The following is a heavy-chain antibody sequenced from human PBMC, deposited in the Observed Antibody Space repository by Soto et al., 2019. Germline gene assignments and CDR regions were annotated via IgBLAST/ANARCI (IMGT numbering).Heavy chain of an antibody. V-gene: IGHV4-61*01. CDR2: IYYSGST. J-gene: IGHJ6*02. Sequence: QVQLQESGPGLVKPSETLSLTCTVSGGSVSSGSYYWSWIRQPPGKGLEWIGYIYYSGSTNYNPSLKCRVTISVDTSKNQFSLKLSSVTAADTAVYYCWGIAAAGKQRRYYYYGMDVWGQGTTVTVSS. CDR1: GGSVSSGSYY. CDR3: WGIAAAGKQRRYYYYGMDV. D-gene: IGHD6-13*01.